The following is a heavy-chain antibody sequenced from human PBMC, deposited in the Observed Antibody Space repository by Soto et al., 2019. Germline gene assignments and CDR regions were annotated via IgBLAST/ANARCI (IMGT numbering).Heavy chain of an antibody. D-gene: IGHD2-2*01. CDR2: IYHSGTT. Sequence: QVQLQESGPGLVKPSQTLSLTCTVSGGSISSGGYYWSWIRQHPGKGLEWIGYIYHSGTTYYNPSLKSPVTISVDTSKNQFSLKLTSVTAADTAVYYCARVRRNQLLGWFAPWGQGTLVTVSS. V-gene: IGHV4-31*01. CDR3: ARVRRNQLLGWFAP. J-gene: IGHJ5*02. CDR1: GGSISSGGYY.